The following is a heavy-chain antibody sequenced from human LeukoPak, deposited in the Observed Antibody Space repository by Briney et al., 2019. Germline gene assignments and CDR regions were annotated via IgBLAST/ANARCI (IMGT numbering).Heavy chain of an antibody. CDR3: AKALTRWAFDI. CDR1: GFTFSSYD. Sequence: GGSLRLSCAASGFTFSSYDMSWVRQAPGKGLEWVSSISLSTDGTTYADSVKGRFTISTDNAKKTIYLQMDSLRVEDTAIYYCAKALTRWAFDIWGQGTMVTVSS. D-gene: IGHD3-16*01. J-gene: IGHJ3*02. CDR2: ISLSTDGT. V-gene: IGHV3-23*01.